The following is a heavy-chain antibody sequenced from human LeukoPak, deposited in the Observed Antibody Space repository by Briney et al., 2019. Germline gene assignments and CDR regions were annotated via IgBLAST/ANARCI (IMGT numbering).Heavy chain of an antibody. D-gene: IGHD4-17*01. CDR1: GYTFTRYS. CDR3: ARGHDYGDPPPLDY. J-gene: IGHJ4*02. Sequence: EASVKVSCKTSGYTFTRYSISWVRQAPGQGLEWLGWITPHNDNTNYAQKLQGRITMTSDTSTNTVYMELRTLKSDDTAIYYCARGHDYGDPPPLDYWGQGTLVTDSS. CDR2: ITPHNDNT. V-gene: IGHV1-18*01.